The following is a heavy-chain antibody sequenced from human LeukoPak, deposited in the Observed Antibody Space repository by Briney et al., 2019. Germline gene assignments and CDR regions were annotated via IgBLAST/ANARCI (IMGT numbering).Heavy chain of an antibody. CDR2: IKQDGSEK. J-gene: IGHJ5*02. Sequence: GGSLRLSCAASGFTFSNYGMHWARQAPGKGLEWVANIKQDGSEKYYVDSVKGRFTISRDNAKNSLYLQMNSLRAEDTAVYYCAREFRSVGGWFDPWGQGTLVTVSS. CDR3: AREFRSVGGWFDP. D-gene: IGHD2-15*01. V-gene: IGHV3-7*01. CDR1: GFTFSNYG.